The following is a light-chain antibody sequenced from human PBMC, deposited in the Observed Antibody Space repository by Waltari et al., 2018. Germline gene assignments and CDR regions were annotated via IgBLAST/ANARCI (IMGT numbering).Light chain of an antibody. J-gene: IGLJ2*01. CDR2: DVT. Sequence: QSALTQPRSVSGSPGQSVTISCTVGSSDVGGYDYVSWFQHHPGKAPKLIIYDVTERPSGVPDRFSAPNSRTAGALTISGLQAEDEGDYYGYSYAGSHTILFGGGTKWTVL. CDR3: YSYAGSHTIL. V-gene: IGLV2-11*01. CDR1: SSDVGGYDY.